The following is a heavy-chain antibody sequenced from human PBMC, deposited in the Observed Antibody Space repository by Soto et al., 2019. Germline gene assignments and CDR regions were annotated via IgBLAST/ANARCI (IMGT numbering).Heavy chain of an antibody. Sequence: QVHLVQSGAEVKKPGASVKVSCKASGYTFTNYVFSWVRQAPGQGLGWMRWISASNGNTNYAQRLQGRVTMTTDSSTDTAYMELRSLRSDDTAVYYCAREALGYSYGAFDYWGQGTLVTVSS. D-gene: IGHD5-18*01. V-gene: IGHV1-18*04. CDR1: GYTFTNYV. CDR2: ISASNGNT. J-gene: IGHJ4*02. CDR3: AREALGYSYGAFDY.